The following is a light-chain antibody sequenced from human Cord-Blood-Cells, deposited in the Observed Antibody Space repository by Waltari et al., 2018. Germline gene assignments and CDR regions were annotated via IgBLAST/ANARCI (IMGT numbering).Light chain of an antibody. V-gene: IGLV2-14*01. J-gene: IGLJ2*01. CDR2: DVS. Sequence: QSALTQPASVSGSPGQSTTISCTATSSDVVGYNYFSWYQQHPGKAPKLMIYDVSKRPSGVSNRFSGSKSGNTASLTISGLQAEDEADYYCSSYTSSSTPVVFGGGTKLTVL. CDR1: SSDVVGYNY. CDR3: SSYTSSSTPVV.